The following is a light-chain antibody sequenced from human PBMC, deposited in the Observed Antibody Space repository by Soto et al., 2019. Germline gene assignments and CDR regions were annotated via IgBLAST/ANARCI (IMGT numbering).Light chain of an antibody. Sequence: QSVLTQPPSASGTPGQRVTISCSGSSSNIGSNYVYWYQQLPGTAPKLLIYRNSQRPSGVPDRFSGSKSGTSASLATSGLRSEDEADYYCAAWDDSLSGRVFGGGTKLTVL. CDR3: AAWDDSLSGRV. CDR1: SSNIGSNY. V-gene: IGLV1-47*01. J-gene: IGLJ2*01. CDR2: RNS.